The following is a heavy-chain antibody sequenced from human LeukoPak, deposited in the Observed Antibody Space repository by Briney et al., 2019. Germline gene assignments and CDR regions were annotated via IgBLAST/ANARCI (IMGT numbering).Heavy chain of an antibody. Sequence: SETLSLTCAVYGGSFSGYYWSWIRQPPGKGLEWIGEINHSGSTNYNPSLKSRVTISVDTSKSQFSLKLSSVTAADTAVYYCARASGSYLNLDYWGQGTLVTVSS. V-gene: IGHV4-34*01. D-gene: IGHD1-26*01. CDR3: ARASGSYLNLDY. CDR1: GGSFSGYY. J-gene: IGHJ4*02. CDR2: INHSGST.